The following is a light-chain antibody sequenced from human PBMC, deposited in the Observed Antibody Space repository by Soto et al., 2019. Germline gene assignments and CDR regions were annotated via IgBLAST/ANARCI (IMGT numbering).Light chain of an antibody. CDR3: QQYKSYSVYT. J-gene: IGKJ2*01. Sequence: DIQMTQSPSTLSASVGDRVTITCRASQSISSWLAWYQQKPGKAPKLLIYKASSLESGVPSRFRGSGSWTEFTLNIISLQPDDFATYYCQQYKSYSVYTFGQGTKLEIK. V-gene: IGKV1-5*03. CDR1: QSISSW. CDR2: KAS.